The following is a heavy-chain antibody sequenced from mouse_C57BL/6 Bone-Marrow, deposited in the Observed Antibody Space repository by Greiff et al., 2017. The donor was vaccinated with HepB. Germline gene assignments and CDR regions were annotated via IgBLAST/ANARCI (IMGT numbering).Heavy chain of an antibody. Sequence: QVQLQQSGAELVKPGASVKISCKASGYAFSSYWMNWVKQRPGKGLEWIGQIYPGDGDTNYNGKFKGKATLTADKSSSTAYMQLSSLTSEDSAVYVCARGGLRRFYWYFDVWGTGTTVTVSS. V-gene: IGHV1-80*01. CDR2: IYPGDGDT. J-gene: IGHJ1*03. D-gene: IGHD2-4*01. CDR1: GYAFSSYW. CDR3: ARGGLRRFYWYFDV.